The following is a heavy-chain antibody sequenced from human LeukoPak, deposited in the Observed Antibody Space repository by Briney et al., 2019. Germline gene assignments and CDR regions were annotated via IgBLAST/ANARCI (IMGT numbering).Heavy chain of an antibody. CDR3: ARDRGATTYQFDY. CDR2: INPSGGST. Sequence: ASVKVSCKASGYTLTSYYMHWVRQAPGQGLEWMGIINPSGGSTSYAQKFQGRVTMTRDMSTSTVYMELSSLRSEDTAVYYCARDRGATTYQFDYWGQGTLVTVSS. D-gene: IGHD1-26*01. V-gene: IGHV1-46*01. CDR1: GYTLTSYY. J-gene: IGHJ4*02.